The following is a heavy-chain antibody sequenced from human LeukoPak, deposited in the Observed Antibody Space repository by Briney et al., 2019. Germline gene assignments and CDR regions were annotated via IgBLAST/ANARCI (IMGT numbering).Heavy chain of an antibody. J-gene: IGHJ5*02. D-gene: IGHD3-16*01. CDR1: GGSISSGGYS. CDR3: ARGSNDYYTNWFDP. CDR2: IYHSGST. Sequence: SSETLSLTCAGSGGSISSGGYSWSWIRQPPGKGLEWIGYIYHSGSTYYNPSLKSRVTISVDRSKNQFSLKLSSVTAADTAVYYCARGSNDYYTNWFDPWGQGTLVTVSS. V-gene: IGHV4-30-2*01.